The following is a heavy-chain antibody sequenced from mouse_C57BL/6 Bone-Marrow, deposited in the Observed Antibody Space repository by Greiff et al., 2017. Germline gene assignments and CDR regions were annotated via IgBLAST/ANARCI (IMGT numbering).Heavy chain of an antibody. V-gene: IGHV1-22*01. D-gene: IGHD2-5*01. CDR3: TTAYYSNYVGY. Sequence: EVKLVESGPELVKPGASVKMSCKASGYTFTDYNMHWVKQSHGKSLEWIGYINPNNGGPSYNQKFKGQATLTVNKSSSTAYMELRSLTSEDTAVYYCTTAYYSNYVGYWGQGTTLTVSA. J-gene: IGHJ2*01. CDR2: INPNNGGP. CDR1: GYTFTDYN.